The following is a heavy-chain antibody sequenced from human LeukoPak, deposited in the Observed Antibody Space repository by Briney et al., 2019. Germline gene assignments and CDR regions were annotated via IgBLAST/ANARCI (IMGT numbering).Heavy chain of an antibody. CDR3: AKGHSSSWYLYDY. J-gene: IGHJ4*02. CDR2: ISWNSGSI. D-gene: IGHD6-13*01. V-gene: IGHV3-9*01. CDR1: GFTFDDYA. Sequence: LSGRSPRLSCAASGFTFDDYAMHWVRQAPGKGLEWVSGISWNSGSIGYADSVKGRFTISRDNAKNSLYLQMNSLRAEDTALYYCAKGHSSSWYLYDYWGQGTLVTVSS.